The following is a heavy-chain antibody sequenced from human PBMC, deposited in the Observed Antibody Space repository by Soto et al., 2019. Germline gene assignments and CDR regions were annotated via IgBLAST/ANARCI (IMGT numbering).Heavy chain of an antibody. V-gene: IGHV4-34*01. D-gene: IGHD1-1*01. CDR1: GGSFSGYY. CDR3: DSLSGEYDYYYDF. Sequence: PSETLSLTCAVYGGSFSGYYWSWIRQPPGKGLEWIGEINHSGSTNYNPSLKSRVTISVDTSKNQFSLKLSSVTAADTAVYYCDSLSGEYDYYYDFCGQGSLVTGSS. CDR2: INHSGST. J-gene: IGHJ4*02.